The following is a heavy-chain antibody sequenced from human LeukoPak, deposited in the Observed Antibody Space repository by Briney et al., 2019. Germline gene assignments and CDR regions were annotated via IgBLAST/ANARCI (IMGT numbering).Heavy chain of an antibody. CDR2: IYYSGST. Sequence: SETLSLTCTVSGDSINIYYWTWIRQPPGKGLEWIGYIYYSGSTNYNPSLKSRVTISVNTSKNQFSLKLDSVAAADTAVYYCARQVPYTSRPDYWGQGTLVTVSS. V-gene: IGHV4-59*08. CDR3: ARQVPYTSRPDY. CDR1: GDSINIYY. J-gene: IGHJ4*02. D-gene: IGHD2-2*01.